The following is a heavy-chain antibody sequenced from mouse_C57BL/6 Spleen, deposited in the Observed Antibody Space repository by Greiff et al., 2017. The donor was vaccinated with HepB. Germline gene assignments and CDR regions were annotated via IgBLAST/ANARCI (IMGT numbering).Heavy chain of an antibody. CDR1: GFTFSSYG. CDR3: ARRNWAYFDY. J-gene: IGHJ2*01. V-gene: IGHV5-6*01. CDR2: ISSGGSYT. Sequence: EVQLVESGGDLVKPGGSLKLSCAASGFTFSSYGMSWVRQTPDKRLEWVATISSGGSYTYYPDSVKGRFTISRDNAKNTLYLQMSSLKSEDTAMYYCARRNWAYFDYWGQGTTLTVSS. D-gene: IGHD4-1*01.